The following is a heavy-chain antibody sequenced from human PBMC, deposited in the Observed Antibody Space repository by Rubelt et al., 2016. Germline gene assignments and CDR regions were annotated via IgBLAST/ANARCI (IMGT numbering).Heavy chain of an antibody. CDR2: T. CDR3: ARSEPELLWDY. J-gene: IGHJ4*02. Sequence: TNYSPSFQGHVTISADKSISTAYLQWSSLKASDTAMYYCARSEPELLWDYWGQGTLVTVSS. V-gene: IGHV5-10-1*01. D-gene: IGHD1-7*01.